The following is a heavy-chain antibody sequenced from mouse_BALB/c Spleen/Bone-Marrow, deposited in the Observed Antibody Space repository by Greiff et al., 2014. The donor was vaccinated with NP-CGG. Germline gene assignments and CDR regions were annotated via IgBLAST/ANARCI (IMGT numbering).Heavy chain of an antibody. Sequence: VQLQQSGAELVRPGTSVKISCKASGYAFTNYWLGWVKQRPGHGLEWIGDIYPGSGNTYYTEKFKGKATLTADTSSSTAYMQLGSLTSEDSAVYFCARRRSLDYWGQGTILTVSS. V-gene: IGHV1-63*02. J-gene: IGHJ2*01. CDR3: ARRRSLDY. CDR2: IYPGSGNT. CDR1: GYAFTNYW.